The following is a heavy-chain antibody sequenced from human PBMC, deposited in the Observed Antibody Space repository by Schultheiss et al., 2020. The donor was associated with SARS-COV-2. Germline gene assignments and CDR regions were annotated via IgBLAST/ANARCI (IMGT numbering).Heavy chain of an antibody. Sequence: ASVKVSCKASGYTFTGYYMHWVRQAPGQGLEWMGWINPNSGGTNYAQKFQGRVTMTRDTSISTAYMELSRLRSDDTAVYYCATSGSGWYGMFDYWGQGTLVTVSS. CDR2: INPNSGGT. CDR1: GYTFTGYY. J-gene: IGHJ4*02. D-gene: IGHD6-19*01. CDR3: ATSGSGWYGMFDY. V-gene: IGHV1-2*02.